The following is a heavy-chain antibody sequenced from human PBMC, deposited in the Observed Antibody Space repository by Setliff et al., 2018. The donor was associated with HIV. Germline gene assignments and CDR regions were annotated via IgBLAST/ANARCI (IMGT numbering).Heavy chain of an antibody. CDR3: ARSRWHSSPYYYYMDV. CDR2: ITTYNGNT. D-gene: IGHD6-13*01. CDR1: GGTFSSYA. Sequence: GASVKVSCKASGGTFSSYAISWVRQAPGQGLEWMGWITTYNGNTNYAQKFQGRVTMTTDTSTTTAYMELRSLRSDDTAVYYCARSRWHSSPYYYYMDVWGKGTTVTVSS. J-gene: IGHJ6*03. V-gene: IGHV1-18*01.